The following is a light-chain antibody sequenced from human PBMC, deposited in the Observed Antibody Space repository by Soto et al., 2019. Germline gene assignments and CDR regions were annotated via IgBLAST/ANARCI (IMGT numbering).Light chain of an antibody. CDR2: DVT. Sequence: QLVLTQPASVSGSPGQSITISCTGTSSDVGGLNYVSWYQQHPGKAPKLMIYDVTSRPSGVSNRFSASKSGNTASLTISGLQAEDEADYYCSSYTSSSSPVIFGGGTKLTVL. CDR1: SSDVGGLNY. J-gene: IGLJ2*01. CDR3: SSYTSSSSPVI. V-gene: IGLV2-14*01.